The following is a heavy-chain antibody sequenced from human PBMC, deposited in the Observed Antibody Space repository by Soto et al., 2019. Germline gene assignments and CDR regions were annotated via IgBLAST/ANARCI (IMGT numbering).Heavy chain of an antibody. CDR2: ISAYNGNT. Sequence: GASVKVSCKASGGTFSSYAISWVRQAPGQGLEWMGWISAYNGNTNYAQKLQGRVTMTTDTSTSTAYMELRSLRSDDTAVYYCARVWFGLRYFDAPNWFDPWGQGTLVTVSS. V-gene: IGHV1-18*01. CDR1: GGTFSSYA. CDR3: ARVWFGLRYFDAPNWFDP. D-gene: IGHD3-9*01. J-gene: IGHJ5*02.